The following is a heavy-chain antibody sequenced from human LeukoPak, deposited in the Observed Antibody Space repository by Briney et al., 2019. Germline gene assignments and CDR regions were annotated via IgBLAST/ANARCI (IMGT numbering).Heavy chain of an antibody. CDR1: GFSFTIYW. Sequence: GESLKISCKGSGFSFTIYWIGWVRQMPGRGLEWMGIIYPGDSDTRYSPSFQGQVTISADKSISTAYLQWSSLKASDTAIYYCARQDFTSEHFDYWGQGTLVTLSS. J-gene: IGHJ4*02. D-gene: IGHD1-14*01. CDR3: ARQDFTSEHFDY. V-gene: IGHV5-51*01. CDR2: IYPGDSDT.